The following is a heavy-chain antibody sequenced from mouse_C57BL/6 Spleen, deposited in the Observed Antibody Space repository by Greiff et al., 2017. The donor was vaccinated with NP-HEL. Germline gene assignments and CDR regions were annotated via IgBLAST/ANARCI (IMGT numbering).Heavy chain of an antibody. D-gene: IGHD2-3*01. CDR3: ARKDGYFPLAY. Sequence: VQLQQSGPELVKPGASVKLSCKASGYTFTSYDINWVKQRPGQGLEWIGWIYPRDGSTKYNEKFKGKATLTVDTSSSTAYMELHSLTSEDSAVYFCARKDGYFPLAYWGQGTLVTVSA. CDR1: GYTFTSYD. J-gene: IGHJ3*01. CDR2: IYPRDGST. V-gene: IGHV1-85*01.